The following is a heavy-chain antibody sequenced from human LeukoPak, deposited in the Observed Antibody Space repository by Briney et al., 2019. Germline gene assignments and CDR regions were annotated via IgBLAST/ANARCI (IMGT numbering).Heavy chain of an antibody. CDR2: INHSGST. J-gene: IGHJ3*02. V-gene: IGHV4-34*01. CDR3: ARGYYYDSSGYFRYPHDAFDI. D-gene: IGHD3-22*01. Sequence: SETLSLTCAVYRGSLSGYYWSWIRQPPGKGLEWIGEINHSGSTNYNPSLKSRVTISVDTSRTQFSLKLSSVTAADTAVYYCARGYYYDSSGYFRYPHDAFDIWGQGTLVTVSS. CDR1: RGSLSGYY.